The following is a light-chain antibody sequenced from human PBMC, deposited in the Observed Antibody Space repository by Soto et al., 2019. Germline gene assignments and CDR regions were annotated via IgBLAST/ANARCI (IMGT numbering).Light chain of an antibody. Sequence: VVTQEPSLTVSPGGPVTPTCGSSTVIVTSGHDSYVVQEKPGRAPRTLIYGSFKKHSWTPARFSGSLLGGRAALTLSGAQPEDEADYYCLLSYNGRCGFGTGTKVTVL. CDR3: LLSYNGRCG. CDR2: GSF. V-gene: IGLV7-46*01. CDR1: TVIVTSGHD. J-gene: IGLJ1*01.